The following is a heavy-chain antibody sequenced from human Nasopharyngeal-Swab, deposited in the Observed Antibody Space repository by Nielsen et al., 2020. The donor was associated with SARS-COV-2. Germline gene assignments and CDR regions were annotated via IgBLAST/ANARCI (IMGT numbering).Heavy chain of an antibody. D-gene: IGHD3-16*02. CDR1: GFRFSTYW. J-gene: IGHJ6*03. Sequence: GESLTISCAASGFRFSTYWMTWVRPAPGKGLESAANIKQDGSEKYYVDSVKGRFTVSRDNPKNLLYLQVNSLRAEDTAVYYCARQGVFVPAYFHQYYMDVWGKGTTVTVSS. V-gene: IGHV3-7*03. CDR2: IKQDGSEK. CDR3: ARQGVFVPAYFHQYYMDV.